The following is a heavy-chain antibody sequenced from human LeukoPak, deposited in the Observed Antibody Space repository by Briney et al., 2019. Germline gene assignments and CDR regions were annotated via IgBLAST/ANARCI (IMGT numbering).Heavy chain of an antibody. CDR1: GYTFTSYG. J-gene: IGHJ4*02. Sequence: ASVKVSCKASGYTFTSYGISWVRQAPGQGLEWMGWISAYNGNTNYAQKLQGRVTMTTDTSTSTAYMELRSLRSDDTAVYYCARESSGWYREPFDYWGQGTLVTVSS. CDR3: ARESSGWYREPFDY. CDR2: ISAYNGNT. V-gene: IGHV1-18*01. D-gene: IGHD6-19*01.